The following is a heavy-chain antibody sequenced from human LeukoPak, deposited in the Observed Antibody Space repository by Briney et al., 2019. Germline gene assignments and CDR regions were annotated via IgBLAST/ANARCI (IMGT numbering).Heavy chain of an antibody. CDR3: ARDYSSWNYIDY. Sequence: SETLSLTCAVSGGSISSNNWWSWVRQPPGKGLEWIGEIYHSGSTNYNPSLKSRVTISVDKSKNQFSLKLSSVTAADTAVYYCARDYSSWNYIDYWGQGTLVTVSS. D-gene: IGHD6-13*01. V-gene: IGHV4-4*02. J-gene: IGHJ4*02. CDR2: IYHSGST. CDR1: GGSISSNNW.